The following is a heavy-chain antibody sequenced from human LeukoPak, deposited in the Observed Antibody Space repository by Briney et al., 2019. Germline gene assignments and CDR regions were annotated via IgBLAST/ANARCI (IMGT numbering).Heavy chain of an antibody. CDR2: IYYSGST. D-gene: IGHD3-16*01. Sequence: PSETLSLTCTVSGGSISSSSYYWGWIRQPPGKGLEWIGSIYYSGSTYYNPSLKSRVTISVDTSKNQFSLKLSSVTAADTAVYYCASLNYVCYYYYMDVWGKGTTVTVSS. V-gene: IGHV4-39*01. J-gene: IGHJ6*03. CDR1: GGSISSSSYY. CDR3: ASLNYVCYYYYMDV.